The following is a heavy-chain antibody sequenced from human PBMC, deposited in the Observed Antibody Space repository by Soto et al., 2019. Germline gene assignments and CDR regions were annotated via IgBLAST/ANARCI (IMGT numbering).Heavy chain of an antibody. V-gene: IGHV4-4*07. CDR2: ISITEST. CDR3: ARDLAGIVVPYGVDV. CDR1: GGSISTYF. D-gene: IGHD1-26*01. Sequence: QVQLQESGPGLVMPSETLALSCTVCGGSISTYFWSWIRQPAGKGLVWIGRISITESTNYNPSLKRRVTLSFDTCKRHFSLKLSAVTAADTAIYYCARDLAGIVVPYGVDVWGQGPMVSVSS. J-gene: IGHJ6*02.